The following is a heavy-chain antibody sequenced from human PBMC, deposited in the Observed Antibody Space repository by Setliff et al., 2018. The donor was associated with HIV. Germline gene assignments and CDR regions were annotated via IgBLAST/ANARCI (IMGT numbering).Heavy chain of an antibody. CDR1: GGSIRNGLYY. D-gene: IGHD6-19*01. V-gene: IGHV4-39*01. Sequence: SETLSLTCTVSGGSIRNGLYYWHWIRQPPGKGLEWIGSVYYSGNTYYKPSLKSRVTMSVDSSKNQFSLKVNSVTAADTAVYYCARLRPSVADRSYFDHWGQGTLVTVSS. J-gene: IGHJ4*02. CDR3: ARLRPSVADRSYFDH. CDR2: VYYSGNT.